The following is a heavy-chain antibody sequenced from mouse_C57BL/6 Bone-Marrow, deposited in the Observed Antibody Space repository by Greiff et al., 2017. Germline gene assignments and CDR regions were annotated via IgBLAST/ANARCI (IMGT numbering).Heavy chain of an antibody. CDR1: GFTFSDYY. CDR3: ARRRGWYFDV. CDR2: ISNGGGST. J-gene: IGHJ1*03. Sequence: EVQGVESGGGLVQPGGSLKLSCAASGFTFSDYYMYWVRQTPEKRLEWVAYISNGGGSTYYPDNVKGRFTISRANAKNTLYLQMSRLKSEDTAMYFCARRRGWYFDVWGTGTTVTVSS. V-gene: IGHV5-12*01.